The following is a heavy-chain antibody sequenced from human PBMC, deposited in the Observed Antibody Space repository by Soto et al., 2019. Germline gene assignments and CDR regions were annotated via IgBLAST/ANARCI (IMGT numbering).Heavy chain of an antibody. CDR1: GFTFSSYG. D-gene: IGHD1-26*01. Sequence: GGSLRLSCAASGFTFSSYGMHWVRQAPGKGLEWVAVISYDGSNKYYADSVKGRFTISRDNSKNTLYPQMNSLRAEDTAVYYCAKDTALPSRGLGVPAVDDWGQGT. J-gene: IGHJ4*02. CDR3: AKDTALPSRGLGVPAVDD. CDR2: ISYDGSNK. V-gene: IGHV3-30*18.